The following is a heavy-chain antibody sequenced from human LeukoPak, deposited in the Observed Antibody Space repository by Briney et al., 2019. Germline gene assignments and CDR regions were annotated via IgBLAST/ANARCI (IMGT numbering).Heavy chain of an antibody. CDR2: ISSSSSYI. J-gene: IGHJ4*02. V-gene: IGHV3-21*01. Sequence: GGSLRLSCAASGFTFSSYSMNWVRQAPGKGLEWVSSISSSSSYIYYADSVKGRFTISRDNAKNPLYLQMNSLRAEDTAVYYCAREWNIVVVVAAGFDYWGQGTLVTVSS. CDR1: GFTFSSYS. D-gene: IGHD2-15*01. CDR3: AREWNIVVVVAAGFDY.